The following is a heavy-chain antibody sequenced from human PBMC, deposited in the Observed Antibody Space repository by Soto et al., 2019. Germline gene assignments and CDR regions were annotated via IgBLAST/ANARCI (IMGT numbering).Heavy chain of an antibody. J-gene: IGHJ3*02. CDR3: APRKYGSFNIGAFDI. V-gene: IGHV3-48*03. CDR2: ISKNGIDI. CDR1: GFSFSTYE. D-gene: IGHD1-26*01. Sequence: EVQLVESGGGLVQPGGSLRLSCAASGFSFSTYEMNWVRQAPGKGLEWVSYISKNGIDIYYADSVKGRFTISRDNANNSLFLPMDSLRPEDTAVYYCAPRKYGSFNIGAFDIWGQGTMVTVSS.